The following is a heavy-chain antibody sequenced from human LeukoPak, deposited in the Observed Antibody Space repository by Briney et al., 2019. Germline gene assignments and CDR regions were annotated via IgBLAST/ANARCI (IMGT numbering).Heavy chain of an antibody. D-gene: IGHD2-2*03. CDR1: GGSISSYY. Sequence: SETLSLTCTVSGGSISSYYWSWIRQPPGKGLEWIGYIYYSGSTNYNPSLKSRVTISADMSKNQFSLKLSSVTASDTAVYYCARGIGSLDPWGQGTLVTVSS. V-gene: IGHV4-59*01. CDR2: IYYSGST. CDR3: ARGIGSLDP. J-gene: IGHJ5*02.